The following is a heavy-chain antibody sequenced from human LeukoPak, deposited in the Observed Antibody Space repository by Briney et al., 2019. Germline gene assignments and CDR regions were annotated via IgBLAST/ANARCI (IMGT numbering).Heavy chain of an antibody. D-gene: IGHD3-22*01. J-gene: IGHJ4*02. CDR3: ARDLNYYDSSRFIDY. CDR2: ISYDGSNK. V-gene: IGHV3-30-3*01. Sequence: PGESLRLSCAASEFTFSDYSMSWVRQAPGKGLEWVAVISYDGSNKYYADSVKGRFTISRDNSKNTLYLQMNSLRAEDTAVYYCARDLNYYDSSRFIDYWGQGTLVTVSS. CDR1: EFTFSDYS.